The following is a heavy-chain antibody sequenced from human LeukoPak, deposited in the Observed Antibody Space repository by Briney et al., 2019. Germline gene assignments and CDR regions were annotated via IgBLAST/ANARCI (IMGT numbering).Heavy chain of an antibody. CDR3: ARVLAVAGITFDY. CDR2: IYYSGST. J-gene: IGHJ4*02. CDR1: GGSISSGGYY. V-gene: IGHV4-31*03. Sequence: SETLSLTCTVSGGSISSGGYYWSWIRQHPGKGLEWIGYIYYSGSTYYNPSLKSRVTISVDTPKNQFSLKLSSVTAADTAVYYCARVLAVAGITFDYWGQGTLVTVSS. D-gene: IGHD6-19*01.